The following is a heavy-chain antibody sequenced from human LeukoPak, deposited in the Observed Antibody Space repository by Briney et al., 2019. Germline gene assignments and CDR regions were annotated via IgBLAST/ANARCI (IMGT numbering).Heavy chain of an antibody. V-gene: IGHV4-31*03. Sequence: PSETLSLTCTGSGGIINSGGYYWSWIRQHPGKGLEWIGHIYYTGSTLYNPTLKSRVTISVDTSKEQLSLKMRSVTAADTAVYYCARENTVTTGTYGMGSFDHWGQGTLVTVSS. D-gene: IGHD4-17*01. J-gene: IGHJ4*02. CDR1: GGIINSGGYY. CDR2: IYYTGST. CDR3: ARENTVTTGTYGMGSFDH.